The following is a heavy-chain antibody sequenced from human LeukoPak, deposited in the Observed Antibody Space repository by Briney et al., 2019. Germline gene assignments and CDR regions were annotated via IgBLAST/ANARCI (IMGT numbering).Heavy chain of an antibody. Sequence: GGSLRLSCAASGFTFSSYWMHWVRQAPGKGLEWVAFIRYDGSNKYYADSVKGRFTISRDNSKNTLYLQMNSLRAEDTAVYYCAKDGNTMVRGVIIPVDYWGQGTLATVSS. J-gene: IGHJ4*02. CDR2: IRYDGSNK. CDR3: AKDGNTMVRGVIIPVDY. V-gene: IGHV3-30*02. CDR1: GFTFSSYW. D-gene: IGHD3-10*01.